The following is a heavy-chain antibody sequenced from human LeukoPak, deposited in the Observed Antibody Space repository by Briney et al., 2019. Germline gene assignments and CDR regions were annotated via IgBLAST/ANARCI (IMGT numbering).Heavy chain of an antibody. CDR3: ARSETDDAFDI. Sequence: GGSPRLSCAASGFTFSSYSMNWVRQAPGKGLEWVSSISSSSSYIYYADSVKGRFTISRDNAKNSLYLQMNSLRAEDTAVYYCARSETDDAFDIWGQGTMVTVSS. J-gene: IGHJ3*02. CDR1: GFTFSSYS. CDR2: ISSSSSYI. V-gene: IGHV3-21*01.